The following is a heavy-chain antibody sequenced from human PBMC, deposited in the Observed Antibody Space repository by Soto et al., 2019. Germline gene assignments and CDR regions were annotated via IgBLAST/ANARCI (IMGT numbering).Heavy chain of an antibody. CDR3: AREDYGPFHNSFDP. D-gene: IGHD4-17*01. V-gene: IGHV3-23*01. J-gene: IGHJ5*02. CDR2: ISGSGGST. Sequence: PGGSLRLSCAASGFTFSSYAMSWVRQAPGKGLEWVSAISGSGGSTYYADSVKGRFTISRDTSKNQFSLKLNSVTAADTAVYYCAREDYGPFHNSFDPWGQGTLVTVSS. CDR1: GFTFSSYA.